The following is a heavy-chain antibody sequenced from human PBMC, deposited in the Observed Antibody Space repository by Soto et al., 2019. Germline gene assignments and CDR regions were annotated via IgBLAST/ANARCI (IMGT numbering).Heavy chain of an antibody. CDR2: INHSGST. CDR1: GGSFSGYY. D-gene: IGHD1-20*01. Sequence: SDTLSLTCAVYGGSFSGYYWSWIRQPPGKGLEWIGEINHSGSTNYNPSLKSRVTISVDTSKNQFSLKLSSVTAADTAVYYCARYKSNYYYGMDVWGQGTTVTVSS. V-gene: IGHV4-34*01. CDR3: ARYKSNYYYGMDV. J-gene: IGHJ6*02.